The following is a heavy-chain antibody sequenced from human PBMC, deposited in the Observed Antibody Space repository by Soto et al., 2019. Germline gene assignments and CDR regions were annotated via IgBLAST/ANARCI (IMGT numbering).Heavy chain of an antibody. D-gene: IGHD4-17*01. J-gene: IGHJ4*02. V-gene: IGHV3-23*01. CDR2: ISGSGGST. CDR1: GFTFSSYA. CDR3: ASFDYGGNNGY. Sequence: EVKLLESGGGLVQPGGSLRLSCAASGFTFSSYAMSWVRQAPGKGLEWVSAISGSGGSTYYADSVKGRFTISRDNSKNTLYLQMNSLRAEDTAVYYCASFDYGGNNGYWGQGTLVTVSS.